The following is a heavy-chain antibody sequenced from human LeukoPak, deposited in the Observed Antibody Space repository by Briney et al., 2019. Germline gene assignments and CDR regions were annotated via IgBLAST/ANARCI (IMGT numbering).Heavy chain of an antibody. V-gene: IGHV3-30-3*01. D-gene: IGHD6-13*01. Sequence: PGGSLRLSCAASGFTFSSYAMHWVRQAPGKGLEWVAVISYDGSNKYYAGSVKGRFTISRDNSKNTLYLQMNSLRAEDTAVYYCARGYSSSWYGEYFDYWGQGTLVTVSS. CDR1: GFTFSSYA. CDR2: ISYDGSNK. CDR3: ARGYSSSWYGEYFDY. J-gene: IGHJ4*02.